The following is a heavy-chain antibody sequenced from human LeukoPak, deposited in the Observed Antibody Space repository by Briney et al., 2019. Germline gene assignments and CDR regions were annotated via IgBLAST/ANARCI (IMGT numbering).Heavy chain of an antibody. J-gene: IGHJ4*02. CDR1: GFNFSNYG. CDR2: ISRSGVRT. D-gene: IGHD1-26*01. Sequence: PGGSLRLSCAASGFNFSNYGMSWVRQTPGKGLEWVSAISRSGVRTHYADSVKGRFTISRDNTKNTLYLQMNSLRAEDTAVYYCARIGASVGAIDYWGQGTLVTVSS. V-gene: IGHV3-23*01. CDR3: ARIGASVGAIDY.